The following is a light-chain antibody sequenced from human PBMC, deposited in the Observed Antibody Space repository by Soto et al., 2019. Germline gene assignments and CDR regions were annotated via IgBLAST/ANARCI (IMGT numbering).Light chain of an antibody. CDR1: SSDVGGYNY. J-gene: IGLJ1*01. Sequence: QSVLTQPPSASGSPGQSVAISCTGTSSDVGGYNYVSWYQQRPGKAPKLMIYDVSKRPSGVPDRFSGSKSGNTASLTISGLQAEDEADYYCCSYAGSYIYVFGPGTKVTVL. CDR3: CSYAGSYIYV. CDR2: DVS. V-gene: IGLV2-11*01.